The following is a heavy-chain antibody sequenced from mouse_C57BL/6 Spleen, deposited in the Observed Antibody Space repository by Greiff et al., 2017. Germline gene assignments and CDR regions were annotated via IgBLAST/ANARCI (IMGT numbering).Heavy chain of an antibody. CDR3: ARGGVRIFYYAMDY. V-gene: IGHV1-55*01. Sequence: QVQLQQPGAELVKPGASVKMSCKASGYTFTSYWITWVKQRPGQGLEWIGDIYPGSGSTNYNEKFKSKATLTVETSSSTAYMQLSSLTSEDSSVDYCARGGVRIFYYAMDYWGQGTSVTVSS. CDR2: IYPGSGST. J-gene: IGHJ4*01. CDR1: GYTFTSYW.